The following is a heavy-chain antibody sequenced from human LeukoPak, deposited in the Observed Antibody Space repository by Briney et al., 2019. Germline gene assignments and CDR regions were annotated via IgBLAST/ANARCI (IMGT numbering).Heavy chain of an antibody. CDR3: ARLPHLIGLIVVPRDY. Sequence: NPGGSLRLSCAASGFTFSSYSMNWVRQAPGKGLEWVSSISSSSSYIYYADSVKGRFTISRDNAKNSLYLQMNSLRAEDTAVYYCARLPHLIGLIVVPRDYWGQGTLVTVSS. J-gene: IGHJ4*02. CDR2: ISSSSSYI. D-gene: IGHD3-22*01. V-gene: IGHV3-21*01. CDR1: GFTFSSYS.